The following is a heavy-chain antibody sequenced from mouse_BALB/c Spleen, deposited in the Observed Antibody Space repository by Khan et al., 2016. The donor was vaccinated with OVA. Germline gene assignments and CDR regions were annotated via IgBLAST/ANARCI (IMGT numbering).Heavy chain of an antibody. J-gene: IGHJ2*01. CDR3: KRDRIDY. CDR2: INPTSGYT. CDR1: GYTFSTYW. V-gene: IGHV1-7*01. Sequence: VQLQESGAALAKPGASVKMSCKASGYTFSTYWMHWVKQMPGQGLEWIVYINPTSGYTDYNEKFKDKATLSADKSSSKAYMQLSRLTSEDSAGYYGKRDRIDYWGQGTTLTVSS.